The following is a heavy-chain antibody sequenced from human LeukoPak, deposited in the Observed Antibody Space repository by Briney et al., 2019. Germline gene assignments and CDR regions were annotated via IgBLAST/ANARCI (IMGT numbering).Heavy chain of an antibody. CDR1: GGSISSGSYY. CDR3: ARVRVVPAAIYFDY. Sequence: SETLSLTCTVSGGSISSGSYYWRWIRQPAGKGLEWIGRIYTSGSTNYNPSLKSRVTISVDTSKNQFSLKLSSVTAADTAVYYCARVRVVPAAIYFDYWGQGTLVTVSS. J-gene: IGHJ4*02. D-gene: IGHD2-2*02. CDR2: IYTSGST. V-gene: IGHV4-61*02.